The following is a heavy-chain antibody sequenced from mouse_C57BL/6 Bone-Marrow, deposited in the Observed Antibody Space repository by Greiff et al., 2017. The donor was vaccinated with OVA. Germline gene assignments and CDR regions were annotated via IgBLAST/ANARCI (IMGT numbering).Heavy chain of an antibody. Sequence: VQLQESGPGLVQPSQSLSITCTVSGFSLTSYGVHWVRQSPGKGLEWLGVIWSGGSTDYNAAFISRLSISKDNSKSQVFFKMNSLQADDTAIYYCARIGEGYYFDYWGQGTTLTVSS. CDR3: ARIGEGYYFDY. J-gene: IGHJ2*01. D-gene: IGHD3-3*01. V-gene: IGHV2-2*01. CDR1: GFSLTSYG. CDR2: IWSGGST.